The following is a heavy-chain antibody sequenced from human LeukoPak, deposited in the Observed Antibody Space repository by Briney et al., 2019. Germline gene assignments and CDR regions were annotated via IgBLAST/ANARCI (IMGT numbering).Heavy chain of an antibody. Sequence: PGRSLSLSCAASGFTFSSYGMHWVRQAPGKGLEWVAVISYDGSNKYYADSVKGRFTISRDNSKNTLYLQMNSLRAEDTAVYYCAKGAKTARKDGSGSYLDYWGQGTLVTVSS. J-gene: IGHJ4*02. D-gene: IGHD1-26*01. V-gene: IGHV3-30*18. CDR2: ISYDGSNK. CDR1: GFTFSSYG. CDR3: AKGAKTARKDGSGSYLDY.